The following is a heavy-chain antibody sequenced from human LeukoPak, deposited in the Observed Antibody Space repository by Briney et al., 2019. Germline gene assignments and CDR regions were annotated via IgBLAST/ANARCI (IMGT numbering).Heavy chain of an antibody. J-gene: IGHJ5*02. Sequence: GSLRLSCVASGFTFSSYDMSWVRQAPGKGLEWIGYIYYSGSTNYNPSLKSRVTISVDTSKNQFSLKLSSVTAADTAVYYCARSSWSVDWFDPWGQGTLVTVSS. V-gene: IGHV4-59*08. D-gene: IGHD6-13*01. CDR2: IYYSGST. CDR3: ARSSWSVDWFDP. CDR1: GFTFSSYD.